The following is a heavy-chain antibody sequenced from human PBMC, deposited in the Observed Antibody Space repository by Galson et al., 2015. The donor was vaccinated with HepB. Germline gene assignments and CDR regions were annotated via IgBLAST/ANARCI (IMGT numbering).Heavy chain of an antibody. J-gene: IGHJ4*02. D-gene: IGHD3-10*01. V-gene: IGHV1-18*01. CDR1: GYTFNRYG. CDR3: ARDYNGSGIYYFDY. Sequence: SVKVSCKASGYTFNRYGTAWMRQAPGQGPEWMGWISGYNGNTNYAEKFQGRVTMTTDTSTSTAYMELRSLRSDDTAVYYCARDYNGSGIYYFDYWGQGTLVTVSS. CDR2: ISGYNGNT.